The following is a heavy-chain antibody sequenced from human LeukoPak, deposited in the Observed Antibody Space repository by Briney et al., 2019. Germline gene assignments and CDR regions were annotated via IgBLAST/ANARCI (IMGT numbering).Heavy chain of an antibody. D-gene: IGHD3/OR15-3a*01. J-gene: IGHJ4*02. CDR3: ARSHSVWTSFDY. CDR2: IYYSGST. Sequence: SSETLSLTRTVSSGSISSYYWSWIRQPPGAGLEWIGYIYYSGSTNYNPSLKSRVTISVDTSKNQFSLKLNSVTAADTAVYYCARSHSVWTSFDYWGQGTLVTVSS. V-gene: IGHV4-59*01. CDR1: SGSISSYY.